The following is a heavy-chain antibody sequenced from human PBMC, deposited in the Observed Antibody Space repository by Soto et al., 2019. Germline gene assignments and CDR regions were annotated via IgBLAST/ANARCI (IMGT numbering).Heavy chain of an antibody. CDR3: ARDWFKEYSSSFGMDV. V-gene: IGHV4-4*02. CDR1: GGSISSSNW. J-gene: IGHJ6*02. D-gene: IGHD6-6*01. Sequence: SETLSLTCAVSGGSISSSNWWSWVRQPPGKGLEWIGEIYHSGSTNYNPSLKSRVTISVDKSKNQFSLKLSSVTAADTAVYYCARDWFKEYSSSFGMDVWGQGTTVTVSS. CDR2: IYHSGST.